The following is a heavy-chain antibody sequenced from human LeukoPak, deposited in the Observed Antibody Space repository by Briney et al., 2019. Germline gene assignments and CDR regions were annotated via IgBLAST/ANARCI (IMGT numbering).Heavy chain of an antibody. CDR3: ARELASSGRRVSYYYYGMDV. Sequence: GASVKVSCKASGYTFTSYGISWVRQAPGHGLEWMGWISAYNGNTNYAQKLQGRVTMTTDTSTSTAYMELRSLRSDDTAVYYCARELASSGRRVSYYYYGMDVWGQGTTVTVSS. V-gene: IGHV1-18*01. J-gene: IGHJ6*02. D-gene: IGHD3-22*01. CDR2: ISAYNGNT. CDR1: GYTFTSYG.